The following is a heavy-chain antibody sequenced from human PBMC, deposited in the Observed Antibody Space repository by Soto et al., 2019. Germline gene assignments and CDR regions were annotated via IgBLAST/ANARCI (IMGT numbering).Heavy chain of an antibody. CDR1: GFTVSSNY. Sequence: GGSLRLSCAASGFTVSSNYMSWVRQAPGKGLEWVSVIYSGGSTYYADSVKGRFTISRDNSKNTLYLQMNSLRAEDTAVYYCARVGEDSSGFGYFDYWGQGTLVTVSS. CDR2: IYSGGST. D-gene: IGHD3-22*01. CDR3: ARVGEDSSGFGYFDY. J-gene: IGHJ4*02. V-gene: IGHV3-53*01.